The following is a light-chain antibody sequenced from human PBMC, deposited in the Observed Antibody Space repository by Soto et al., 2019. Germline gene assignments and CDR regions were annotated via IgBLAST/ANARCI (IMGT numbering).Light chain of an antibody. CDR2: AAS. Sequence: EIVSTQSPGTLSLSPGERATLSCRASQSVNSDYLAWYQQKPGQAPRLLIYAASSRATGIPDRFSGSGSGTDFTLTITRLEPEDCAVYYCQQYGGSPFTFGPGTKVDI. CDR1: QSVNSDY. V-gene: IGKV3-20*01. J-gene: IGKJ3*01. CDR3: QQYGGSPFT.